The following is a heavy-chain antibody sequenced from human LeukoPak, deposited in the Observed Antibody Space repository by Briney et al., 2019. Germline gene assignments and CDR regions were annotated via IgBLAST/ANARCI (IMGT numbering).Heavy chain of an antibody. CDR3: ARHGYSSSWGIDY. Sequence: SETLSLTCTVSVVSISSSSYYWGWIRQPPGKGLEWIGSIYYSGSTYYNPSLKSRVTISVDTSKNQFSLKLSSVTAADTAVYYCARHGYSSSWGIDYWGQGTLVTVSS. CDR2: IYYSGST. CDR1: VVSISSSSYY. V-gene: IGHV4-39*01. D-gene: IGHD6-13*01. J-gene: IGHJ4*02.